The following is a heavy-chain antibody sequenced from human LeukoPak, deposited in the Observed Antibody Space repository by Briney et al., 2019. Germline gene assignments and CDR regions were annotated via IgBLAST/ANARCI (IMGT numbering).Heavy chain of an antibody. J-gene: IGHJ4*02. CDR1: GGTFSSYA. V-gene: IGHV1-69*06. Sequence: GASVKVSCKASGGTFSSYAISWVRQAPGQGLEWMGGIIPIFGTANYAQKFQGRVTITADKSTSTAYMELSSLRSDDTAVYYCARSGHRRYYYSSGPDYWGQGTLVTVSS. CDR3: ARSGHRRYYYSSGPDY. CDR2: IIPIFGTA. D-gene: IGHD3-10*01.